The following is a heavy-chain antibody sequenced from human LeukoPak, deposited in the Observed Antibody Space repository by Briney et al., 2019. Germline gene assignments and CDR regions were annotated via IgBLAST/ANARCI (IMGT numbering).Heavy chain of an antibody. CDR1: GGTFSSYA. CDR2: IIPIFGTA. V-gene: IGHV1-69*01. D-gene: IGHD3-22*01. CDR3: AAYYYDSSGIQFDY. J-gene: IGHJ4*02. Sequence: SVNVSCQASGGTFSSYAISWVRQAPGQGLEWMGGIIPIFGTANYAQKFQGRVTITADESTSTAYMELSSLRSEDAAVYYCAAYYYDSSGIQFDYWGQGTLVTVSS.